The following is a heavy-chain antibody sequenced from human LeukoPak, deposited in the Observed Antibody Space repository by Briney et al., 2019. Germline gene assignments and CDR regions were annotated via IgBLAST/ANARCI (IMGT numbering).Heavy chain of an antibody. CDR1: GFTLSSYW. D-gene: IGHD4-17*01. Sequence: GGSLRLSCAASGFTLSSYWIHWVRQAPGKGLEWVSSISSSSYIYYADSVKGRFTISRDNAKNSLYLQMNSLRAEDTAVYYCARARTTVTKAFDIWGQGTMVTVSS. CDR2: ISSSSYI. J-gene: IGHJ3*02. V-gene: IGHV3-21*01. CDR3: ARARTTVTKAFDI.